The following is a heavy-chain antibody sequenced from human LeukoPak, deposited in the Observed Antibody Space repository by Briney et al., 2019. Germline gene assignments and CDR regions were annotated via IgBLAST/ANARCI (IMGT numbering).Heavy chain of an antibody. J-gene: IGHJ4*02. CDR1: GFTFSSYE. V-gene: IGHV3-48*03. Sequence: GGSLRLSCAASGFTFSSYEMNRVSQAPGKGLEWVSYISSSGSTIYYADSVKGRFTISRDNAKNSLYLQMNSLRAEDTAVYYCAREHNLSIDYWGQGTLVTVSS. D-gene: IGHD5-24*01. CDR2: ISSSGSTI. CDR3: AREHNLSIDY.